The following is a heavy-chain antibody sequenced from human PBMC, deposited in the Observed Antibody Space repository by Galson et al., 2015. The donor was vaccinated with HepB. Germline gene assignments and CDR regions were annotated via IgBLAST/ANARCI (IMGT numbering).Heavy chain of an antibody. J-gene: IGHJ4*02. CDR1: GFTFSSYA. CDR3: AKTPPGITMIVVLTFFDY. D-gene: IGHD3-22*01. V-gene: IGHV3-23*01. Sequence: SLRLSCAASGFTFSSYAMSWVRQAPGKGLEWVSAISGSGGSTYCADSVKGRFTISRDNSKNTLYLQMNSLRAEDTAVYYCAKTPPGITMIVVLTFFDYWGQGTLVTVSS. CDR2: ISGSGGST.